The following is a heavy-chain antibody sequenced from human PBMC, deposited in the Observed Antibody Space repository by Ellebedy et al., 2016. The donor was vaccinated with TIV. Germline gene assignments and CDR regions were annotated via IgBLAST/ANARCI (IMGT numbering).Heavy chain of an antibody. CDR1: GFTFSSYA. CDR2: ISYDGSNK. J-gene: IGHJ6*02. V-gene: IGHV3-30-3*01. Sequence: GGSLRLXXAASGFTFSSYAMHWVRQAPGKGLEWVAVISYDGSNKYYADSVKGRFTISRDNSKNTLYLQMNSLRAEDTAVYYCARDSPHAEWLRSDYYYYGMDAWGQGTTVTVSS. D-gene: IGHD5-12*01. CDR3: ARDSPHAEWLRSDYYYYGMDA.